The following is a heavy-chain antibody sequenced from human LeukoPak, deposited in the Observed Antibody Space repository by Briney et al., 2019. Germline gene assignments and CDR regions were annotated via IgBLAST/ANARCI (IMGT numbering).Heavy chain of an antibody. J-gene: IGHJ4*02. V-gene: IGHV4-59*01. CDR2: IYHDGST. CDR3: ARDKTRLVFGY. D-gene: IGHD3-3*01. CDR1: GGSISGYF. Sequence: SETLSLTCTVSGGSISGYFLNWIRQSPGKGLEWIGYIYHDGSTSYNPSLKSRVTMSVDTSKNQFSLKSYSVTAADTAVYYCARDKTRLVFGYWGQGTLVTVSS.